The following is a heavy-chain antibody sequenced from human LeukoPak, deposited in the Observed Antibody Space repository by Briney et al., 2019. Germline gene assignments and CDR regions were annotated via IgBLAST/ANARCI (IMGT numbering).Heavy chain of an antibody. CDR1: GFTVSSNY. Sequence: GGSLRLSCPASGFTVSSNYMSWVRQAPGKGLEWVSIIYSGGSTFYADSVKGRFTISRDNSKNTLYLQMNSLRAEDTAVYYCARDTGDIVVVPAADSMDVWGKGTTVTISS. CDR3: ARDTGDIVVVPAADSMDV. V-gene: IGHV3-53*01. J-gene: IGHJ6*03. CDR2: IYSGGST. D-gene: IGHD2-2*01.